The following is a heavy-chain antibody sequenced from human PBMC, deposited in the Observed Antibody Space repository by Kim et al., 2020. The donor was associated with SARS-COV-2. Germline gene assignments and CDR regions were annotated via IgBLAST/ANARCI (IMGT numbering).Heavy chain of an antibody. D-gene: IGHD6-13*01. Sequence: ASVKVSCKVSGYTLTELSMHWVRQAPGKGLEWMGGFDPEDGETIYAQKFQGRVTMTKDTSTDTAYMELSSLRSEDTAVYYCATVSPEQLVLWNYWGQGTLVTVSS. J-gene: IGHJ4*02. CDR1: GYTLTELS. V-gene: IGHV1-24*01. CDR2: FDPEDGET. CDR3: ATVSPEQLVLWNY.